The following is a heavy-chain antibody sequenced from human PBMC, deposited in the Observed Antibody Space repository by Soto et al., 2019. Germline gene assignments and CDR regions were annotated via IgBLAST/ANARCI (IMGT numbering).Heavy chain of an antibody. J-gene: IGHJ6*03. CDR1: GGSISSYY. V-gene: IGHV4-59*08. Sequence: PSETLSLTCTVSGGSISSYYWIWIRQPPGKGLEWIGYIYYSGSTNYNPSLKSRVTISVDTSKNQFSLKLSSVTAADTAVYYCARHVIAVAGTGYYYYYMDVWGKGTTVTVSS. CDR3: ARHVIAVAGTGYYYYYMDV. CDR2: IYYSGST. D-gene: IGHD6-19*01.